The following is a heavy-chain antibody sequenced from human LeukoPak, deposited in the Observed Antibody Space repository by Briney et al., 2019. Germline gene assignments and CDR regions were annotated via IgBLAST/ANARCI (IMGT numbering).Heavy chain of an antibody. CDR3: ARDHYYYDSTGYYYLDY. J-gene: IGHJ4*02. CDR2: IYNSGNT. V-gene: IGHV4-61*02. D-gene: IGHD3-22*01. CDR1: GGSISSGSYY. Sequence: PSQTLSLTCTVSGGSISSGSYYWSWIRQPAGKGLEWIGRIYNSGNTNYNPSLKSRVTISVDMSKNQSSLKLSSVTAADTAVYYCARDHYYYDSTGYYYLDYWGQGTLVTVSS.